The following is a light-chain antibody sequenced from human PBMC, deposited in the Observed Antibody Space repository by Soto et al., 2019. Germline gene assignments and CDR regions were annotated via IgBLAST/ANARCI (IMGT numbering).Light chain of an antibody. V-gene: IGLV2-14*01. CDR3: SSYTNRSTLGV. J-gene: IGLJ1*01. Sequence: QSVLTQPASVSGSPGQSITISCTGTSSDVGGFLYVSWFQQHPGKAPKLMIYAVSNRPSGISNRFSGSKSGNTASLTISGLQAEDEADYYCSSYTNRSTLGVFGTGTKPPS. CDR1: SSDVGGFLY. CDR2: AVS.